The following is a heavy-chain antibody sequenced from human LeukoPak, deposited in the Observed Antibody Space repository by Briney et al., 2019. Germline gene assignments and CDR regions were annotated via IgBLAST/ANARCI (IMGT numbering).Heavy chain of an antibody. J-gene: IGHJ4*01. CDR1: GYIFTDPY. D-gene: IGHD1-1*01. V-gene: IGHV1-2*02. CDR2: INPNSGDT. CDR3: ARAYNWGYDY. Sequence: ASVKVSCKTSGYIFTDPYIHWVRQAPGQGFEWMGWINPNSGDTNYAQNFQGRVTMTRDTSISTAYMELTRLRFDDTAVYYCARAYNWGYDYWGQGTLVTVSS.